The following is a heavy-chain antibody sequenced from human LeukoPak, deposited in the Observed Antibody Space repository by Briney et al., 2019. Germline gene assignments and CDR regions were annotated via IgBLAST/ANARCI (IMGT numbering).Heavy chain of an antibody. D-gene: IGHD3-10*01. CDR2: IYWDDDK. J-gene: IGHJ4*02. Sequence: SGPTLVKPTQTLTLTCTFSGFSLSTSGVGVGWIRQPPGEALEWLALIYWDDDKRYSPSLKSRLTITKDTSKNQVVLTMTNMDPVDTATYYCAHSQPGSFKFPGLFDYWGQGTLVTVSS. CDR1: GFSLSTSGVG. V-gene: IGHV2-5*02. CDR3: AHSQPGSFKFPGLFDY.